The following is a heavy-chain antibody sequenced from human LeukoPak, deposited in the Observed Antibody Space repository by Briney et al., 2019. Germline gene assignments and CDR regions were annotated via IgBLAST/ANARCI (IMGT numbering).Heavy chain of an antibody. CDR1: GDNFIDFW. Sequence: PGESLKISCRFSGDNFIDFWIGWVRQMPGKGLEWMGIIHPRNSDTQYSPSFQGQVTISADKSINTAYLQWSSLRASDTAMYFCARRGYITSGPLDSWGQGILVTVSS. CDR3: ARRGYITSGPLDS. D-gene: IGHD3-10*01. J-gene: IGHJ4*02. V-gene: IGHV5-51*01. CDR2: IHPRNSDT.